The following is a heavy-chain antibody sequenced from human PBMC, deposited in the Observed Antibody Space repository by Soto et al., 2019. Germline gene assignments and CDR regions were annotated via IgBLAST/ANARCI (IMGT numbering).Heavy chain of an antibody. CDR2: ISNDGSEK. D-gene: IGHD6-13*01. J-gene: IGHJ3*01. V-gene: IGHV3-30*18. CDR1: GFTFNNYG. CDR3: AKDQGIAASHGID. Sequence: QVQLVESGGGVVQPGRSLRLSCAASGFTFNNYGMHWVRQAPGKGLEWVAVISNDGSEKYYADLVKGRLTISRDNSKNTVYLQMNSLRAEDTAVYYCAKDQGIAASHGIDWGQGTMVTVSS.